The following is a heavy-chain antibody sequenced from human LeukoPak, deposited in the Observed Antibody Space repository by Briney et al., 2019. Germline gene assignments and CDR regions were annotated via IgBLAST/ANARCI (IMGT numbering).Heavy chain of an antibody. CDR1: GFTVSSNY. D-gene: IGHD6-19*01. V-gene: IGHV3-53*04. J-gene: IGHJ6*02. CDR3: ARDKGIAVAGTFYYYGMDV. CDR2: IYSGGST. Sequence: GGSLRLSCAASGFTVSSNYMSWVRQAPGKGLEWVPVIYSGGSTYYADSVKGRFTISRHNSKNTLYLQMNSLRAEDTAVYYCARDKGIAVAGTFYYYGMDVWGQGTTVTVSS.